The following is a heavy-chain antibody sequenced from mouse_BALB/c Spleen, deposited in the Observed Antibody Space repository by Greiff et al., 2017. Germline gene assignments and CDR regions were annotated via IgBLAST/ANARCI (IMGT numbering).Heavy chain of an antibody. D-gene: IGHD1-2*01. CDR1: GFTFSDYY. Sequence: EVMLVESGGGLVKPGGSLKLSCAASGFTFSDYYMYWVRQTPEKRLEWVATISDGGSYTYYPDSVKGRFTISRDNAKNNLYLQMSSLKSEDTAMYYCARDPLHYYGRFAYWGQGTLVTVSA. J-gene: IGHJ3*01. V-gene: IGHV5-4*02. CDR3: ARDPLHYYGRFAY. CDR2: ISDGGSYT.